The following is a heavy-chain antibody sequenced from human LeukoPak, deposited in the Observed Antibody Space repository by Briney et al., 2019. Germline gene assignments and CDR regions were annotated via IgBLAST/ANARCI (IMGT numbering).Heavy chain of an antibody. J-gene: IGHJ4*02. CDR3: AKAPDIVATGGRDY. D-gene: IGHD5-12*01. CDR1: GFTFSSYA. Sequence: GGSLRLSCAASGFTFSSYAMSWVRQAPGKGLEWVSAISGSGGSTYYADSVKGRFAISRDNSKNTLYLQMNSLRAEDTAVYYCAKAPDIVATGGRDYWGQGTLVTVFS. V-gene: IGHV3-23*01. CDR2: ISGSGGST.